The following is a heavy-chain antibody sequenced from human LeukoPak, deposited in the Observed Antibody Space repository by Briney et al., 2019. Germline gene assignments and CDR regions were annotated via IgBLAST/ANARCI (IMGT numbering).Heavy chain of an antibody. CDR2: ISSSGSTI. CDR3: AKGSLAVAGFVDY. Sequence: GGSLRLSCAASGFTFSSYEMNWVRQAPGKGLEWVSYISSSGSTIYYADSVKGRFTISRDNSKNTLYLQMNSLRAEDTAVYYCAKGSLAVAGFVDYWGQGTLVTVSS. CDR1: GFTFSSYE. D-gene: IGHD6-19*01. V-gene: IGHV3-48*03. J-gene: IGHJ4*02.